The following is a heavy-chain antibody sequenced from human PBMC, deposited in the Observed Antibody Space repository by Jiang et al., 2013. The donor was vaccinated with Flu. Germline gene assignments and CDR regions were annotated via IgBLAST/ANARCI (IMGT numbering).Heavy chain of an antibody. Sequence: SVGRQAPGQGLEWMGWISAYNGNTNYAQKLQGRVTMTTDTSTSTAYMELRSLRSDDTAVYYCARYDFWSLLYYFDYWGQGTLVTVSS. CDR2: ISAYNGNT. V-gene: IGHV1-18*01. J-gene: IGHJ4*02. D-gene: IGHD3-3*01. CDR3: ARYDFWSLLYYFDY.